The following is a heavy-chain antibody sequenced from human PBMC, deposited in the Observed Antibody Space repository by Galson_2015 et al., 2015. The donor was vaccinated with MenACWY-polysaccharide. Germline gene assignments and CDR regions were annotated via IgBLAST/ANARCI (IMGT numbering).Heavy chain of an antibody. J-gene: IGHJ2*01. CDR1: GFTFSSFA. D-gene: IGHD3-22*01. CDR2: IDASGAIT. CDR3: ARVSLTTSNFDL. Sequence: SLRLSCAASGFTFSSFAFNWVRQAPGKGLQWVSAIDASGAITYYADSVKGRFTISRDSPKNPLHLHMNSLSAEDTAIYYCARVSLTTSNFDLWGRGTLVTVSS. V-gene: IGHV3-23*01.